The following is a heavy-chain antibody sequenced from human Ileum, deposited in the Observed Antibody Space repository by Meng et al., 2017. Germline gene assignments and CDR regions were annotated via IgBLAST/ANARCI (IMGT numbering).Heavy chain of an antibody. CDR2: IWYDGSNK. D-gene: IGHD3-10*01. J-gene: IGHJ4*01. CDR3: TRSAVLLWFGESNLDY. Sequence: GESLKISCAASGFTFSSYGMHWVRQAPGKGLEWVAVIWYDGSNKYYADSVKGRFTISRDNSKNTLYLQMNSLRAEDTAVYYCTRSAVLLWFGESNLDYWGQGTQVTVSS. V-gene: IGHV3-33*01. CDR1: GFTFSSYG.